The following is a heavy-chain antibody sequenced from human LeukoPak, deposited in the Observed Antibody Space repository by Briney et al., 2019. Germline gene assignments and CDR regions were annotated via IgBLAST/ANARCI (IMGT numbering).Heavy chain of an antibody. V-gene: IGHV4-34*01. J-gene: IGHJ6*02. D-gene: IGHD6-19*01. CDR2: INHSGST. CDR1: GGSFSGCY. CDR3: ASAQWLVVQDSSYYYYGMDV. Sequence: SETLSLTCAVYGGSFSGCYWSWIRQPPGKGLEWIGEINHSGSTNYNPSLKSRVTISVDTSKNQFSLKLSSVTAADTAVYYCASAQWLVVQDSSYYYYGMDVWGQGTTVTVSS.